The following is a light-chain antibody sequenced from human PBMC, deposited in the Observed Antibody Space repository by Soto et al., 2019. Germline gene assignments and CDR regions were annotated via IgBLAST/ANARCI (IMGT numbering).Light chain of an antibody. J-gene: IGKJ1*01. CDR1: QSISSW. CDR2: KAS. CDR3: QQCYSTLWT. Sequence: VHMTQSPSTLSTSLGHTVTIICRASQSISSWLAWYQQKKGKAPKLLIYKASSLDSGVPSRFSGSGYGTDFNLTISSLQTEDSATYYCQQCYSTLWTFGQGTKVDIK. V-gene: IGKV1-5*03.